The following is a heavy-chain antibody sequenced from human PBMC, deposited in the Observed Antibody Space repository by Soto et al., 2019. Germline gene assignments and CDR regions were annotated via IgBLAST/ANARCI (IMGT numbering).Heavy chain of an antibody. CDR1: GFTFSNYG. Sequence: QVQLVESGGGVVQPGRSLRLSCEASGFTFSNYGMHWVRQAPGKGLEWVAVIWNDGSSRYYADSVKGRFTISRDNAKKTLFLQKNNLRAEDTAFYYCARPDIVAAIGGALDCWGQGTLVTVSS. CDR3: ARPDIVAAIGGALDC. D-gene: IGHD5-12*01. CDR2: IWNDGSSR. V-gene: IGHV3-33*01. J-gene: IGHJ4*02.